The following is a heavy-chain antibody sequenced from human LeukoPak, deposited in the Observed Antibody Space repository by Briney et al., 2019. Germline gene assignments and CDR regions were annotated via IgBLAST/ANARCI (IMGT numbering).Heavy chain of an antibody. CDR3: AKGDYYGSGSYTYFDY. Sequence: GGSLRLSCAASGFTVSSNYMSWVRQAPGKGLEWVSVIYSGGSTYYADSVKGRFTISRDNSKNTLYLQMNSLRAEDTAVYYCAKGDYYGSGSYTYFDYWGQGTLVTVSS. J-gene: IGHJ4*02. V-gene: IGHV3-66*01. CDR1: GFTVSSNY. CDR2: IYSGGST. D-gene: IGHD3-10*01.